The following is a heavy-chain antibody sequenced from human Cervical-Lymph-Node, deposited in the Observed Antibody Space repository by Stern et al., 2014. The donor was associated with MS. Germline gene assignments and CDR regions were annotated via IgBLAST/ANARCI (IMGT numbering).Heavy chain of an antibody. D-gene: IGHD3-16*01. CDR1: GYTFTSDD. J-gene: IGHJ5*02. CDR3: SEALGS. Sequence: VQLVQSGAEVKKPGASVKVSCKTSGYTFTSDDINWVRQASGQGLEWMGWMNPDSGDTGYAKKFQGRLNHTRDPSLKPTFMEPTPPGIEDTARYFRSEALGSWGQGTLVLVSS. CDR2: MNPDSGDT. V-gene: IGHV1-8*01.